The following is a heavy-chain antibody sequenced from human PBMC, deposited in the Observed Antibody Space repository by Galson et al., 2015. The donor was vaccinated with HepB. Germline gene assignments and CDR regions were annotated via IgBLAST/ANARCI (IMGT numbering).Heavy chain of an antibody. Sequence: SLRLSCAASGFTFSSYAMHWVRQAPGKGLEYVSAITRNGGRAYYADSVKGRFTIPRDNSKNKLYLQMSSLRAEDTAVYYCVKGAQHYSYSRSDSWGQGTLVTVS. CDR2: ITRNGGRA. J-gene: IGHJ4*02. CDR3: VKGAQHYSYSRSDS. V-gene: IGHV3-64D*06. D-gene: IGHD3-22*01. CDR1: GFTFSSYA.